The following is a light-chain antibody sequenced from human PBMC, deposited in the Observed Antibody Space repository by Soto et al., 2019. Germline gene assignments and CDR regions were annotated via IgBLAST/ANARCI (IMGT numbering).Light chain of an antibody. CDR2: DVS. J-gene: IGLJ1*01. V-gene: IGLV2-14*01. CDR3: TSYTSSDTLV. Sequence: QSALTQPASVSGSPGQSITISCTGTSSDVGGYNYVSWCQQHPGKAPKVIIYDVSNRPSGVSNRFSGSKSGNTASLTISGLQAEDEADYYCTSYTSSDTLVFGTGTKVTVL. CDR1: SSDVGGYNY.